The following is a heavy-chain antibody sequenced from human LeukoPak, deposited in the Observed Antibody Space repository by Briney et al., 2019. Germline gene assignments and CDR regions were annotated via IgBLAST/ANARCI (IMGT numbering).Heavy chain of an antibody. Sequence: ASVKVSCKASGYTFTSYGISWVRQAPGQGLERMGWTSAYNGNTNYAQKFQGRVTMTTETSTSTAYMELRSLRSDDTAVYYCARGRDGYNSDWGQGTLVTVSS. D-gene: IGHD5-24*01. J-gene: IGHJ4*02. V-gene: IGHV1-18*01. CDR2: TSAYNGNT. CDR1: GYTFTSYG. CDR3: ARGRDGYNSD.